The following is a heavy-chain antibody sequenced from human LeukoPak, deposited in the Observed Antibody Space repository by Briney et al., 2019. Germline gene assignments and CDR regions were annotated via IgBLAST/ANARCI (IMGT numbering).Heavy chain of an antibody. CDR1: GGPISRYY. Sequence: KPSETLSLTCAVSGGPISRYYWTWIRQPPGKGLEWIGYIYNSGSTNYNPSLRSRVTISVDASKNQFSLNLNSVTAADTAVYSCARRNILTEGDAFDIWGQGTLVTVSS. CDR2: IYNSGST. J-gene: IGHJ3*02. D-gene: IGHD3-9*01. V-gene: IGHV4-59*08. CDR3: ARRNILTEGDAFDI.